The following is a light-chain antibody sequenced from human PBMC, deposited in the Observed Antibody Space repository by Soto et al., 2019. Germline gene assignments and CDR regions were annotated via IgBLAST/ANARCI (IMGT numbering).Light chain of an antibody. V-gene: IGKV1-5*03. Sequence: IHMTHSPSTLSASLVYRVTITFLASQSISTWLAWYQQKPGRAPKLLIYKASSLQSDVPSGFSGSGSGTEFTLTISSLQPDDYATYYCQQYNAYPWTFGQGTKVDIK. CDR2: KAS. CDR1: QSISTW. CDR3: QQYNAYPWT. J-gene: IGKJ1*01.